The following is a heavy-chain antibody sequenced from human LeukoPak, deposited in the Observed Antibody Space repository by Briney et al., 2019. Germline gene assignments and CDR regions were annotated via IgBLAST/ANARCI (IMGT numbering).Heavy chain of an antibody. J-gene: IGHJ4*02. D-gene: IGHD5-12*01. CDR1: GFTFSSYA. CDR3: ARSPRGSGYDLDH. CDR2: ISYDGGNE. V-gene: IGHV3-30-3*01. Sequence: GGSLRLSCAASGFTFSSYAMYWVRQAPGKGLEWVAVISYDGGNEYYADSVKGRFTISRDHSKNTLYLQMNSLRAEDTAVYYCARSPRGSGYDLDHWGQGTLVTVSS.